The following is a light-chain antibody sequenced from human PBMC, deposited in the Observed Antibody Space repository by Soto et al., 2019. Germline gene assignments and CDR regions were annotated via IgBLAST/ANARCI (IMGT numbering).Light chain of an antibody. CDR3: QHYGGSPPRYT. J-gene: IGKJ2*01. CDR2: GSS. CDR1: QSVGSTY. V-gene: IGKV3-20*01. Sequence: EIVLTQSPGTLSLSPGERATLSCRASQSVGSTYLAWYQQKPGQAPSLLMYGSSSRANGVPDRFSGSGSGTDFTLTISRLEPEDFAVYYCQHYGGSPPRYTFGQGTKLEIK.